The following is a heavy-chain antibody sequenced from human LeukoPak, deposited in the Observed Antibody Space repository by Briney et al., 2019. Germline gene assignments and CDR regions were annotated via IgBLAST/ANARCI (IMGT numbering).Heavy chain of an antibody. D-gene: IGHD3-9*01. V-gene: IGHV3-48*04. CDR3: ARDRYYDILTGYYMGVFDY. J-gene: IGHJ4*02. CDR1: GFTFSSYS. Sequence: GGSLRLSCAASGFTFSSYSMNWVRQAPGKGLEWVSYISSSSSTIYYADSVKGRFTISRDNAKNSLYLQMNSLRAEDTAVYYCARDRYYDILTGYYMGVFDYWGQGTLVTVSS. CDR2: ISSSSSTI.